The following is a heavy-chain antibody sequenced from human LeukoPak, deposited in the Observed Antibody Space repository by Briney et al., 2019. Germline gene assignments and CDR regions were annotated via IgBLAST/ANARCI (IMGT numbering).Heavy chain of an antibody. V-gene: IGHV3-64*02. Sequence: GGSLRLSCAASGFSFSTYTMRWVRQAPGKGLEYDADSVKGRFTISRDNFENTVYLQMDSLRTEDMAVYYCAREYCTTNSCYIWGLGYWGQGTLVTVSS. CDR1: GFSFSTYT. CDR3: AREYCTTNSCYIWGLGY. J-gene: IGHJ4*02. D-gene: IGHD2-2*02.